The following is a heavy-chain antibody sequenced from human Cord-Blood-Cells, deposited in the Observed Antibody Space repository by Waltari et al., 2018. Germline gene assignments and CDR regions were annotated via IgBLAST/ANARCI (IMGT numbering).Heavy chain of an antibody. CDR2: IKRKTEGGTT. J-gene: IGHJ4*02. Sequence: EVQLVESGGGLVKPGGSLRLSCAASGFTFSNAWMSWVRQAPGKGLEWVGRIKRKTEGGTTDYAAPVKGRFTISRDDSKNTLYLQMNSLKNEDTAVYYCTTDFSYYDYVWGSYRYYWGQGTLVTVSS. V-gene: IGHV3-15*01. D-gene: IGHD3-16*02. CDR3: TTDFSYYDYVWGSYRYY. CDR1: GFTFSNAW.